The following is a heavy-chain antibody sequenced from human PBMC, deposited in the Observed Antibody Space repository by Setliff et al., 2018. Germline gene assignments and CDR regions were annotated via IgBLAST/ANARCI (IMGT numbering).Heavy chain of an antibody. CDR1: GFTFFSYT. CDR2: ITDDGGTT. J-gene: IGHJ4*02. V-gene: IGHV3-23*01. Sequence: GGSLRLSCTTSGFTFFSYTMNWVRQAPGKGLEWVSAITDDGGTTHYAGSVKGRFTIARDNSNSTLYLQMNSLRVEDTAVYYCARDQAGVYDYWGQGTLVTVS. D-gene: IGHD3-10*01. CDR3: ARDQAGVYDY.